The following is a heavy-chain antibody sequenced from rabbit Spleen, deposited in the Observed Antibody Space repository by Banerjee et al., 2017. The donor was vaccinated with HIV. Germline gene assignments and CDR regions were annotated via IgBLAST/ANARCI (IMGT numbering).Heavy chain of an antibody. D-gene: IGHD3-1*01. V-gene: IGHV1S45*01. CDR1: GFDLSSHY. J-gene: IGHJ4*01. CDR2: IYMSGSGST. CDR3: VRDTWHFNF. Sequence: QEQLEESGGGLVKPGASLTLTCTASGFDLSSHYMCWVRQAPGKGLEWIACIYMSGSGSTYYATWVNGRFTISSHKAQNTLYLQLNSLTIADTATYFCVRDTWHFNFWGQGTLVTVS.